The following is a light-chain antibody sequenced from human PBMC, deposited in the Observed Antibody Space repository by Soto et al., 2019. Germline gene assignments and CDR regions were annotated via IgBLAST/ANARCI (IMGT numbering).Light chain of an antibody. CDR1: QSISYW. V-gene: IGKV1-5*03. CDR2: KAS. Sequence: DIQMTQSPSTLSASVGDRVTITCRASQSISYWLAWYQQKPGKAPNLLIYKASTLESGVPSRFSGSESGTEFTLTISSLQPDDFATYYCQQYNIYWTFGQGTKVEIK. CDR3: QQYNIYWT. J-gene: IGKJ1*01.